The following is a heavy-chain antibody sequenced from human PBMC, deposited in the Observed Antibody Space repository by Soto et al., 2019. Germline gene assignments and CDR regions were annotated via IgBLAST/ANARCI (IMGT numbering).Heavy chain of an antibody. D-gene: IGHD3-10*01. CDR2: IVPIFGRP. V-gene: IGHV1-69*01. J-gene: IGHJ6*02. Sequence: QMQLAQSGAEVKRPGSSVKVSCKASGYTFNSYPLNWVRQAPGQGLEWIGGIVPIFGRPHYSELLLGRVVITADESSDTAFVELTNLTVADTATYYCASFPFRHGQYYNNLDVDVWGQGTTIIVSS. CDR3: ASFPFRHGQYYNNLDVDV. CDR1: GYTFNSYP.